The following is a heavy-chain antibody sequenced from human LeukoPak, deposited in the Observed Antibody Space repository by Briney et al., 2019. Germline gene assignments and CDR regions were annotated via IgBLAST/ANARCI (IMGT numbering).Heavy chain of an antibody. J-gene: IGHJ6*02. CDR3: TRHDVVPVLGHGMAD. CDR2: ISPDGYN. V-gene: IGHV4-59*08. D-gene: IGHD2-2*01. CDR1: GAYIGTYY. Sequence: SETLSLTCSVSGAYIGTYYWSWMRQAPGKGLEWIGYISPDGYNLNTPSLRSRVTITRDTSENQFSLILSSVTAADTAVYCCTRHDVVPVLGHGMADWGQGTTVTVAS.